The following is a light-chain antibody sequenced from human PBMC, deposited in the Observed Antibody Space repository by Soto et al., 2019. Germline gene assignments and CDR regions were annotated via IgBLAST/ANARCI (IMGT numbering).Light chain of an antibody. CDR2: AAS. Sequence: DIQMTQSPSSLSASVGDRVTITCRASQSISSYLNWYQQKPGKAPKLLIYAASSLQSGVPARFSGRGSGTDFTLTISSLQPEDFATYYCQQSYSTPLMYTFGQGTKLEIK. V-gene: IGKV1-39*01. CDR1: QSISSY. J-gene: IGKJ2*01. CDR3: QQSYSTPLMYT.